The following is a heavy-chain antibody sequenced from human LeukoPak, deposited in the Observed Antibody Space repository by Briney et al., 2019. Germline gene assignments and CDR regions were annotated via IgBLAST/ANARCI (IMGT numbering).Heavy chain of an antibody. CDR3: ARDAGGYGMDV. CDR1: GFTVSTNY. Sequence: GGSLRLSCAASGFTVSTNYMSWVGQAPGKGREWVSVIYSGGSTYYADSVKGRFTISRDNSKNTLYLQMNSLRAEDTAVYYCARDAGGYGMDVWGQGTTVTVSS. D-gene: IGHD2-8*02. V-gene: IGHV3-66*01. CDR2: IYSGGST. J-gene: IGHJ6*02.